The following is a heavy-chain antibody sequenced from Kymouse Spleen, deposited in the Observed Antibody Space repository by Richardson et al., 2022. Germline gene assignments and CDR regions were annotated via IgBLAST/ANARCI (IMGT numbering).Heavy chain of an antibody. CDR1: GFTFSSYG. CDR3: ARDRYNWNDVFDY. V-gene: IGHV3-33*01. D-gene: IGHD1-1*01. J-gene: IGHJ4*02. CDR2: IWYDGSNK. Sequence: QVQLVESGGGVVQPGRSLRLSCAASGFTFSSYGMHWVRQAPGKGLEWVAVIWYDGSNKYYADSVKGRFTISRDNSKNTLYLQMNSLRAEDTAVYYCARDRYNWNDVFDYWGQGTLVTVSS.